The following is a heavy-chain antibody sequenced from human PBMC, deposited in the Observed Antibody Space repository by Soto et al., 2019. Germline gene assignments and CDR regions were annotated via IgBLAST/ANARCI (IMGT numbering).Heavy chain of an antibody. Sequence: LRLSCSASGFTFDDYAMHWVRQAPGKGLEWVSGMSWNSGSIGYADSVKGRFTISRDTAKNSLYLQMNGLRVEDAALYYCAKAASGAGGSFYHWGQGTLVTVSS. V-gene: IGHV3-9*01. D-gene: IGHD1-26*01. CDR3: AKAASGAGGSFYH. CDR2: MSWNSGSI. J-gene: IGHJ1*01. CDR1: GFTFDDYA.